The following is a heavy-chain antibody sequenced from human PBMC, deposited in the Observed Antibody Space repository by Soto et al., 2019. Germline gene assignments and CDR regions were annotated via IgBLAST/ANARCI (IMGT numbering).Heavy chain of an antibody. Sequence: QVQLQESGPGLVKPSQTLSLTCTVSGGSISSGGYYWRWIGQHPGKGLEWNVDVYYSGSTYYNQSLKSRVTISVDTSTSQFSLKLSSVTAADTAVYYCARDPRPGTMTRPHRYYGMDVWGQGTTVTVSS. CDR1: GGSISSGGYY. CDR3: ARDPRPGTMTRPHRYYGMDV. D-gene: IGHD3-22*01. CDR2: VYYSGST. J-gene: IGHJ6*02. V-gene: IGHV4-31*03.